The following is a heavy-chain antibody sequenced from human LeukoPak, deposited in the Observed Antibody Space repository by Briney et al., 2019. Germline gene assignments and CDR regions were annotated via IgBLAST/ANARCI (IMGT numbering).Heavy chain of an antibody. Sequence: GGSLRLSCAASGFTFSSYAMSWVRQAPGKGLEWVSAISGSGGSTYYADSVKGRFTISRDNSKNTLYLQMNSLRAEDTAVYYCAKRPSSSGGHWNDHWGQGTQVTVSS. CDR1: GFTFSSYA. D-gene: IGHD1-26*01. J-gene: IGHJ4*02. CDR2: ISGSGGST. V-gene: IGHV3-23*01. CDR3: AKRPSSSGGHWNDH.